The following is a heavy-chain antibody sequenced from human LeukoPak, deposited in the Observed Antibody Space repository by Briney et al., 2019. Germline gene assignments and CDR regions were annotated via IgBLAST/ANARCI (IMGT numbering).Heavy chain of an antibody. J-gene: IGHJ4*02. Sequence: ASVKVSCKASGYTFTSYGISWVRQAPGQGLEWMGWISAYNGNTNYAQKLQGRVTMTTDTSTSTAYMELRSLRSDDTAVYYCARVDGGYYYDSSGYPHWGQGTLVTVSS. CDR1: GYTFTSYG. V-gene: IGHV1-18*01. D-gene: IGHD3-22*01. CDR3: ARVDGGYYYDSSGYPH. CDR2: ISAYNGNT.